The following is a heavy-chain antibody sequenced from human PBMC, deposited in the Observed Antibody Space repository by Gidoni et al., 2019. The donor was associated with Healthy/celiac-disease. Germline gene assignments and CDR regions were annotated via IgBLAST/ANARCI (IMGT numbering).Heavy chain of an antibody. CDR1: GFTFSIYS. Sequence: EVQLVASGGGLVKPGGSLRLSCAAAGFTFSIYSMNWVRQAPGNGLEWVSSISSSSSYIYYAESGKGRFTISRDNAKNSLYLQMNSLRAEDTAVYYCARDRYDLGYYYYGMDVWGQGTTVTVSS. V-gene: IGHV3-21*01. CDR3: ARDRYDLGYYYYGMDV. CDR2: ISSSSSYI. D-gene: IGHD3-16*01. J-gene: IGHJ6*02.